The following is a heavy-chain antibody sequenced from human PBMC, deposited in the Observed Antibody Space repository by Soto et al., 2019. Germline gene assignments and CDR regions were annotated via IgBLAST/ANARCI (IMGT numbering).Heavy chain of an antibody. J-gene: IGHJ3*02. Sequence: PGGSLRLSCAASGFPVSNTGMHWVRQAPGKGREWVAVLWYDGTTTFYADSVRGRFTVSRDISVNTFYLQMNTLRAEDTAVYYCARGVRGAYGLDIWGQGTMVT. CDR2: LWYDGTTT. CDR1: GFPVSNTG. D-gene: IGHD2-21*01. V-gene: IGHV3-33*01. CDR3: ARGVRGAYGLDI.